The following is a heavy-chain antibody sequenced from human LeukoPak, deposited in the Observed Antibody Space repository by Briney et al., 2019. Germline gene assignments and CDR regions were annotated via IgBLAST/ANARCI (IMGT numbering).Heavy chain of an antibody. CDR3: ARLVVVAATGGYYMDV. Sequence: GGSLRLSCAASGFTFSDYYMSWILQAPGKGLEWVSYISSSGSTIYYADSVKGRFTISRDNAKNSLYLQMNSLRAEDTAVYYCARLVVVAATGGYYMDVWGKGTTVTVSS. CDR2: ISSSGSTI. V-gene: IGHV3-11*01. D-gene: IGHD2-15*01. J-gene: IGHJ6*03. CDR1: GFTFSDYY.